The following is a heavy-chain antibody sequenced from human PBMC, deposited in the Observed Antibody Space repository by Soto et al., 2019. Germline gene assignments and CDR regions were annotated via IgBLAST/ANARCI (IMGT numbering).Heavy chain of an antibody. CDR3: ARRIPFGYGMDV. V-gene: IGHV3-64*01. CDR2: ITSNGGNT. D-gene: IGHD2-21*01. J-gene: IGHJ6*02. Sequence: GGSLRLSCAASGLTFSSYAMHWVRQAPGKGLEYVSDITSNGGNTDYASSVKGRFTISRDNSKNTLYLQMGSLRAEDMAVYYCARRIPFGYGMDVWGQGTTVTVSS. CDR1: GLTFSSYA.